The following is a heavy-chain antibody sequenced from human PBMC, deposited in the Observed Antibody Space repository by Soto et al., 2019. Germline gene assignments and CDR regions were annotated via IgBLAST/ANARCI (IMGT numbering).Heavy chain of an antibody. CDR1: GYPFTGPY. V-gene: IGHV1-2*02. CDR3: ARQRRDASDGCFLCPMDV. J-gene: IGHJ6*02. CDR2: INPSSGGT. D-gene: IGHD2-2*01. Sequence: RASVKVSCKASGYPFTGPYIYWVRQAPGQGLEWMGWINPSSGGTEFAEKFQGRVTMTRDTSTSTVFLHWRSLKASDTATYYCARQRRDASDGCFLCPMDVWGQGTTVTVSS.